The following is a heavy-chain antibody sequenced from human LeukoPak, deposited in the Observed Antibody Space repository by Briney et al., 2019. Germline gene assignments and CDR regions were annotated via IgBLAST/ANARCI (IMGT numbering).Heavy chain of an antibody. V-gene: IGHV3-21*01. CDR2: ISSSSGDI. D-gene: IGHD3-22*01. CDR3: TVDTDYFEGLGFPRPALNDY. CDR1: GFSFSTYS. J-gene: IGHJ4*02. Sequence: PGGSLSLSCAASGFSFSTYSMNWVRQAPGKVPEWVSSISSSSGDIYYGDSVKGRFTISRDNAKNSLYLQMNSLRVEDTAVYFCTVDTDYFEGLGFPRPALNDYWGQGTLVTVSS.